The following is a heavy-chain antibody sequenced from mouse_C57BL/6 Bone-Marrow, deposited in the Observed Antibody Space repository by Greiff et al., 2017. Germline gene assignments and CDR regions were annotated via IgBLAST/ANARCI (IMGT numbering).Heavy chain of an antibody. Sequence: VQLQQSGAELARPGASVKLSCTASGYTFTSYGISWVKQRTGQGLEWIGEIYPRSGNTYYNEKFKGKATLTADKSSSTAYMELRSLTSEDSAVYFCARDSGRGFAYWGQGTLVTVSA. CDR3: ARDSGRGFAY. CDR2: IYPRSGNT. J-gene: IGHJ3*01. V-gene: IGHV1-81*01. CDR1: GYTFTSYG.